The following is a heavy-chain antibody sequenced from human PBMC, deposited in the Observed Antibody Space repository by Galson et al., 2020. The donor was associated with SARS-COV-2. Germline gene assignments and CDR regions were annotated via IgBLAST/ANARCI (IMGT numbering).Heavy chain of an antibody. V-gene: IGHV1-18*01. CDR1: GYTFTSYG. CDR3: ARVELRPYYYYYYYMDV. Sequence: ASVKVSCKASGYTFTSYGISWVRQAPGQGLEWMGWISAYNGNTNYAQKLQGRVTMTTDTSTSKAYMELRSLRSDDTAVYYCARVELRPYYYYYYYMDVWGKGTTVTVSS. J-gene: IGHJ6*03. D-gene: IGHD1-26*01. CDR2: ISAYNGNT.